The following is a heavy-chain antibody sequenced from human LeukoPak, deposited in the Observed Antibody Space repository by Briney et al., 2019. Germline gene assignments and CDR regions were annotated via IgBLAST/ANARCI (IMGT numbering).Heavy chain of an antibody. CDR1: GGSFSGYY. J-gene: IGHJ3*02. CDR2: INHSGST. D-gene: IGHD3-22*01. Sequence: PSETLSLTCAVYGGSFSGYYWSWVRQPPGKGREWIGEINHSGSTNYNPSLTSRVTISVDTSKNQFSLKLSSVTAADTAVYYCARERKWLGAFDIWGQGTMVTVSS. CDR3: ARERKWLGAFDI. V-gene: IGHV4-34*01.